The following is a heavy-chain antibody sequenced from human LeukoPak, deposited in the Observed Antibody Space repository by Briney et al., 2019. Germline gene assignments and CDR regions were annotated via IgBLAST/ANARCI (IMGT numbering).Heavy chain of an antibody. J-gene: IGHJ6*03. V-gene: IGHV1-18*01. CDR3: ARIFPHVLTMSSGLRGYMDV. D-gene: IGHD6-19*01. CDR1: GYTFTSYG. Sequence: ASVKVSCKASGYTFTSYGISWVRQAPGQGLEWMGWISAYNGNTNYAQELQGRVTMTTDTSTSTAYMELRSLRSDDTAVYYCARIFPHVLTMSSGLRGYMDVWGKGTTVTVSS. CDR2: ISAYNGNT.